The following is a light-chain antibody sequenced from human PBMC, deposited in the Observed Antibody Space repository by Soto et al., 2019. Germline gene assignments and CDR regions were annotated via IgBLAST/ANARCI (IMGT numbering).Light chain of an antibody. Sequence: DIQMTQSPSSLSASVGDRVTITCQASQDISNYLNWYQQKPGKAPKLLFYDASNLETGAPSRFSGSGSGTDFTFTISRLQPEDIATYYCQQYDNIPITFGQGTRLEIK. CDR3: QQYDNIPIT. V-gene: IGKV1-33*01. CDR2: DAS. CDR1: QDISNY. J-gene: IGKJ5*01.